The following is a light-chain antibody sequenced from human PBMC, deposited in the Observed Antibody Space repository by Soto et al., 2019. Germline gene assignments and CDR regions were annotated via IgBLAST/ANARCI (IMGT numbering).Light chain of an antibody. V-gene: IGKV1-5*03. Sequence: DIQMTQSPSTLSGSVGDRVTITCRASQTISSWLAWYQQKPGKAPKLLIYKASTLKSGVPSRFSGSGSGTEFTLTIRSLQPDDFATYYCQHYNSYSEAFGQGTKVAL. CDR3: QHYNSYSEA. J-gene: IGKJ1*01. CDR2: KAS. CDR1: QTISSW.